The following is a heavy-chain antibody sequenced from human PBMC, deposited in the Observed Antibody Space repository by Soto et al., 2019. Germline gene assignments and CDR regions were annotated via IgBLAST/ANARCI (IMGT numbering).Heavy chain of an antibody. CDR2: IYYSGST. CDR3: ARTARMGPYYDILTGYYNDWFDP. Sequence: PSETLSLTCTVSGGSISSGGYYWSWIRQHPGKGLEWIGYIYYSGSTYYNPSLKSRVTISVDTSKNQFSLKLSSVTAADTAVYYCARTARMGPYYDILTGYYNDWFDPWGQGTLVTVSS. CDR1: GGSISSGGYY. V-gene: IGHV4-31*03. D-gene: IGHD3-9*01. J-gene: IGHJ5*02.